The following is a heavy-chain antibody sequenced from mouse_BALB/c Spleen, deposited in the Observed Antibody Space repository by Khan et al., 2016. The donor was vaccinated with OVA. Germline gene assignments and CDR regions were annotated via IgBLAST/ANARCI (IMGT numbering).Heavy chain of an antibody. CDR2: IDPFSGAT. CDR3: TRHGYVAWFTY. V-gene: IGHV1-31*01. D-gene: IGHD2-2*01. CDR1: GYSFTSYY. Sequence: EVQLQESGPELMKPGASVKISCKASGYSFTSYYIHWMIESHGTSLEWIGYIDPFSGATTYNQKFKGMATLTVDKSSNTAYIHLRNLTSEDSAVYYCTRHGYVAWFTYWGQGTLVTVSA. J-gene: IGHJ3*01.